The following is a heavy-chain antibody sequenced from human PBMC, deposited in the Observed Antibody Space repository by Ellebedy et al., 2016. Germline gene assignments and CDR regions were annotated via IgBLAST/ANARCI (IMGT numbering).Heavy chain of an antibody. D-gene: IGHD6-13*01. J-gene: IGHJ4*02. Sequence: ASVKVSCKASGYTFTSYYMHWVRQAPGQGLEWMGIINPSGGGTSYAQKFQGRVTMTRDTSTSTVYMELSSLRSEDTAIYYCARVFSRQIDYWGQGTLVTVSS. CDR1: GYTFTSYY. V-gene: IGHV1-46*01. CDR2: INPSGGGT. CDR3: ARVFSRQIDY.